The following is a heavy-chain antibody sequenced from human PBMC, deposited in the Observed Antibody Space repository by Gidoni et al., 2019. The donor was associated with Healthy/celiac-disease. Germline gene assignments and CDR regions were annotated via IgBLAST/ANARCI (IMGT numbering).Heavy chain of an antibody. CDR3: ARGGYRWLQLKGFDY. Sequence: QVQLQQWGAGLLKPSETLSLTCAVYGGSFSGYYWSWIRQPPGKGLEWIGDINHSGSTNYNPSLKSRVTISVDTSKNQFSLKLSSVTAADTAVYYCARGGYRWLQLKGFDYWGQGTLVTVSS. V-gene: IGHV4-34*01. CDR2: INHSGST. D-gene: IGHD5-12*01. J-gene: IGHJ4*02. CDR1: GGSFSGYY.